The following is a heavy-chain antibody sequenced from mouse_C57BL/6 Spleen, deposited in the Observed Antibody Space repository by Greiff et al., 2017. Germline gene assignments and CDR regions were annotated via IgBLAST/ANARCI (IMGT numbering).Heavy chain of an antibody. CDR3: ARNRLTGVFDY. V-gene: IGHV2-2*01. CDR2: IWGGGST. J-gene: IGHJ2*01. CDR1: GFSLTSYG. Sequence: VKLMESGPGLVQPSQSLSITCTVSGFSLTSYGVHWVRQSPGKGLEWLGVIWGGGSTDYNAAFISRLSISKDNSKSQVFFKMNSLQADDTAIYYCARNRLTGVFDYWGQGTTLTVSS. D-gene: IGHD4-1*01.